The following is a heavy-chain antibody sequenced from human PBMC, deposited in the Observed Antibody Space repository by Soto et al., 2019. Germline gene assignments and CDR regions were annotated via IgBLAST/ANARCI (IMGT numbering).Heavy chain of an antibody. D-gene: IGHD2-15*01. V-gene: IGHV3-30-3*01. CDR1: GFTLSSYA. J-gene: IGHJ4*02. CDR2: ISYDGSDK. CDR3: ARRYCSGGYCYFDY. Sequence: QVQLAESGGGVVQPGRSLRLSCAASGFTLSSYAMHWVRQAPGKGLGWVAVISYDGSDKYYADSVKGRFTISRDNSKNTLFLQMNTLRPEDTAVYYCARRYCSGGYCYFDYWGQGTLVTVSS.